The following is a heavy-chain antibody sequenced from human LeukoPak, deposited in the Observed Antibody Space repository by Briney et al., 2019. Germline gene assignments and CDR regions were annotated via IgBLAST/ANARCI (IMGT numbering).Heavy chain of an antibody. CDR3: ARGRMAVAGSYEY. CDR1: GFTFDDYG. CDR2: INWNGGST. J-gene: IGHJ4*02. Sequence: GGSESLFCAASGFTFDDYGMSWVRQAPGKGLEWVSGINWNGGSTGYADSVKGPFTISRDNAKNSLFLEMNSLRAEDTAVYYCARGRMAVAGSYEYWGQGALLSASS. D-gene: IGHD6-19*01. V-gene: IGHV3-20*04.